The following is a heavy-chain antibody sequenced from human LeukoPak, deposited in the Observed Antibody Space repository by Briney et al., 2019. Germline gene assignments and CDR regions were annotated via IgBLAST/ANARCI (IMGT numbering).Heavy chain of an antibody. Sequence: GGSLRLSCAASGFTFSSYWMSWVRQAPGKGLEWVANIKQDGSEKYYVDSVKGRFTISRDNAKNSLYLQMNSLRAEDTAVYYCARLTSHSGNPYYFDYWGQGTLVTVSS. V-gene: IGHV3-7*01. CDR3: ARLTSHSGNPYYFDY. D-gene: IGHD3-10*01. CDR1: GFTFSSYW. CDR2: IKQDGSEK. J-gene: IGHJ4*02.